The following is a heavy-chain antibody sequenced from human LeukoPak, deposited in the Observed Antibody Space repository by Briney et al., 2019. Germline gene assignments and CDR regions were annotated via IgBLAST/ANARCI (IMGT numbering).Heavy chain of an antibody. CDR2: INPNSGGT. CDR3: ARPMVRGVIGVFDY. J-gene: IGHJ4*02. Sequence: ASVKVSCKASGYTFTSYYMHWVRQAPGQGLEWMGWINPNSGGTNYAQKFQGRVTMTRDTSISTAYMELSRLRSDDTAVYYCARPMVRGVIGVFDYWGQGTLVTVSS. CDR1: GYTFTSYY. D-gene: IGHD3-10*01. V-gene: IGHV1-2*02.